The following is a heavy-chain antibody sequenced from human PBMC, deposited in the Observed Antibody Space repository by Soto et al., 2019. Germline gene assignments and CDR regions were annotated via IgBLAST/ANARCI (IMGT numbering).Heavy chain of an antibody. D-gene: IGHD7-27*01. J-gene: IGHJ3*02. Sequence: GGSLRLSCAASGFTFSSYAMSWVRQAPGKGLEWFSAISGSGGSTYYVDSVKGRFTISRDNSKNTLYLQMNSLRAEDTAVYYCATLETGAYAFDIWGQGTMVTVSS. CDR3: ATLETGAYAFDI. V-gene: IGHV3-23*01. CDR2: ISGSGGST. CDR1: GFTFSSYA.